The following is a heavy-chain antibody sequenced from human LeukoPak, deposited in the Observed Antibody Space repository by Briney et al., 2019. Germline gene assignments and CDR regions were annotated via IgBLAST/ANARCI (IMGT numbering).Heavy chain of an antibody. V-gene: IGHV3-20*01. CDR1: GFSFADYA. Sequence: GGSLRLSCAASGFSFADYAMNWVRQAPGKGLEWVSGINWNGGNTGYADSVKGRVTISRDNAKNSLYLQMNSLRAEDTALYHCATLAHIGEPFDFWGQGTLVTVSS. CDR2: INWNGGNT. D-gene: IGHD1-14*01. J-gene: IGHJ4*02. CDR3: ATLAHIGEPFDF.